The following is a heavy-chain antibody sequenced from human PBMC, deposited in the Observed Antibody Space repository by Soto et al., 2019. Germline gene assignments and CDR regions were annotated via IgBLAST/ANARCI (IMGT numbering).Heavy chain of an antibody. D-gene: IGHD1-20*01. CDR2: IYHSGRT. CDR3: AKGDNTTHGDSFDI. V-gene: IGHV4-59*01. J-gene: IGHJ3*02. Sequence: QVQLQESGPGLVKPSETLSLTCSVSGGSISFYNWNWIRQSPGKGLEWIGYIYHSGRTNYNPSLKSRCTISVDTSKNQFSLQLSSVTAADTAVYYCAKGDNTTHGDSFDIWVQGTMVTVSP. CDR1: GGSISFYN.